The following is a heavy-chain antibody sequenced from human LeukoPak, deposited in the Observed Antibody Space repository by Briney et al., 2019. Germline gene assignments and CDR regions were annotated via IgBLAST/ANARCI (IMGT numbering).Heavy chain of an antibody. J-gene: IGHJ4*02. Sequence: PGGSLRLSCAASGFTFSSYWMNWVRQAPGKGLERVANIKQDGSEKYYVDSVKGRFTISRDNAKNSVSLQMNSLRAEDTAVYYCARPYYDTSGSYWGQGTLVTVFS. CDR2: IKQDGSEK. V-gene: IGHV3-7*01. D-gene: IGHD3-22*01. CDR3: ARPYYDTSGSY. CDR1: GFTFSSYW.